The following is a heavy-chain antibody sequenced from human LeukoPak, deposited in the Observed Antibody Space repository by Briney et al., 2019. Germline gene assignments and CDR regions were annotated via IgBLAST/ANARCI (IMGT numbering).Heavy chain of an antibody. CDR3: AKLYSYNYYYGMDV. CDR1: GFTFSAYG. J-gene: IGHJ6*02. D-gene: IGHD1-26*01. CDR2: ISGSGGST. Sequence: GGSLRLSCAASGFTFSAYGMSWVHQAPGKGLEWVSAISGSGGSTFYADSEKGRFTISRDNSKNTLFLQMNSLRAEDTAVYYCAKLYSYNYYYGMDVWGQGTPVTVSS. V-gene: IGHV3-23*01.